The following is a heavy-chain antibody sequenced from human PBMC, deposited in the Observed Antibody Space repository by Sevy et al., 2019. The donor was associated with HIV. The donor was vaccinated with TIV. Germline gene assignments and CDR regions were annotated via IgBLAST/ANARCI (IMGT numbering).Heavy chain of an antibody. CDR3: AGTKDYYDNSGDPFDY. CDR2: YDPEDAET. V-gene: IGHV1-24*01. D-gene: IGHD3-22*01. CDR1: GKTLTALA. J-gene: IGHJ4*02. Sequence: ASVKVSCKVSGKTLTALAIHWVRQAPGKGLEWMATYDPEDAETYYARRFQGRVTMTEDTSTDTAYMEMSSLGSEDTAVFYCAGTKDYYDNSGDPFDYWGQGTLVTVSS.